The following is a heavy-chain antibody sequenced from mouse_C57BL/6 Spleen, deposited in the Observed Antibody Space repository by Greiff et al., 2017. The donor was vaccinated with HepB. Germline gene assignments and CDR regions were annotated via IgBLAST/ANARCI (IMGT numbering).Heavy chain of an antibody. CDR2: IHPNSGST. D-gene: IGHD1-1*01. Sequence: VQLQQPGAELVKPGASVKLSCKASGYTFTSYWMHWVKQRPGQGLEWIGMIHPNSGSTNYNEKFKSKATLTVDKSSSTAYMQLSSLTSEDSAVYYCARREGVYYYGSSWYFDVWGTGTTVTVSS. J-gene: IGHJ1*03. CDR3: ARREGVYYYGSSWYFDV. V-gene: IGHV1-64*01. CDR1: GYTFTSYW.